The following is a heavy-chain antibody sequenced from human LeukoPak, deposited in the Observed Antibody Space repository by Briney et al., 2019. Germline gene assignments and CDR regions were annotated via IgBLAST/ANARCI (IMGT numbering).Heavy chain of an antibody. J-gene: IGHJ6*02. V-gene: IGHV1-2*02. Sequence: ASAKASCKASGYTFTGYYMHWVRQAPGQGLEWMGWINPNSGGTNYAQKFQGRVTMTRDTSISTAYMELSRLRSDDTAVYYCARDWVDITYYGMDVWGQGTTVTVSS. CDR2: INPNSGGT. CDR1: GYTFTGYY. D-gene: IGHD3-9*01. CDR3: ARDWVDITYYGMDV.